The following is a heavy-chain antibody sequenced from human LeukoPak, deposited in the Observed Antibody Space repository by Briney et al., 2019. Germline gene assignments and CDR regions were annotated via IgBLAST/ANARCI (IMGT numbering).Heavy chain of an antibody. D-gene: IGHD6-6*01. CDR1: GGSISSYY. Sequence: SETLSLTCTVSGGSISSYYWSWIRQPPGKGLEWIGYIYYSGSTNYNPSLKSRVTISVDTSKNQFSLKLSSVTAADTAVYYCAREEYSSSRDFDYWGQGTLVTVSS. V-gene: IGHV4-59*12. CDR2: IYYSGST. J-gene: IGHJ4*02. CDR3: AREEYSSSRDFDY.